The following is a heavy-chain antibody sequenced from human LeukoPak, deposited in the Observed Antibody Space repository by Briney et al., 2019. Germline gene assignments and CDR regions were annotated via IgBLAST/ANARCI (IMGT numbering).Heavy chain of an antibody. Sequence: SETLSLTCAVYGGSFSGYYWSWIRQPPGKGLGWIGEINHSRSTNYNPSLKSRVTISVDTSKNQFSLKLSSVTAADTAVYYCARGRYTYGYWGQGTLVTVSS. J-gene: IGHJ4*02. CDR3: ARGRYTYGY. CDR1: GGSFSGYY. D-gene: IGHD5-18*01. V-gene: IGHV4-34*01. CDR2: INHSRST.